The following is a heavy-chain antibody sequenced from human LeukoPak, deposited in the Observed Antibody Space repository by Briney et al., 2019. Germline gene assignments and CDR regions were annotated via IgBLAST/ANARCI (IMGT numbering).Heavy chain of an antibody. CDR2: IYYSGST. CDR1: GGSISSYY. Sequence: SETLSLTCTVSGGSISSYYWSWIRQPPGKGLEWIGYIYYSGSTNYNPSLKSRVTISVDTSKNQFSLKLNSVTAADTAVYYCAREIAVAGTRSYYYYYMDAWGKGTTVTVSS. V-gene: IGHV4-59*01. CDR3: AREIAVAGTRSYYYYYMDA. J-gene: IGHJ6*03. D-gene: IGHD6-19*01.